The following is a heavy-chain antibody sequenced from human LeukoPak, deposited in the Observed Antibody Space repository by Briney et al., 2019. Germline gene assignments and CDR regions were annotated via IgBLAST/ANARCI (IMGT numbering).Heavy chain of an antibody. D-gene: IGHD6-19*01. CDR2: ISGSGGST. CDR3: AKVPWTVAGAYYFDY. J-gene: IGHJ4*02. Sequence: GGSLRLSCAASGFTFSSYAMSWVRQAPGKGLEWVSAISGSGGSTYYADSVKGRFTISRDNSKNMLYLHMNTLRAEDSAVYYCAKVPWTVAGAYYFDYWGQGTLITVSS. CDR1: GFTFSSYA. V-gene: IGHV3-23*01.